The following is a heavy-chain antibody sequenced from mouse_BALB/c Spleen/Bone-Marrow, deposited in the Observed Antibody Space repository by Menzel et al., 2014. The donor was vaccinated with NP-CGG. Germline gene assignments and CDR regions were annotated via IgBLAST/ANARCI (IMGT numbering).Heavy chain of an antibody. D-gene: IGHD3-1*01. CDR1: GFTFSSYA. J-gene: IGHJ4*01. Sequence: EVKVVESGGGLVKPGGSLKLSCTTSGFTFSSYAMSWVRQTPEKRLEWVAVISSGGSDTYYPDRVKGRFTVTRDNAKNTLYLQMSSLRCEDAALYYCARRSDLRASMDYWGQGTSVTVSS. V-gene: IGHV5-9-3*01. CDR2: ISSGGSDT. CDR3: ARRSDLRASMDY.